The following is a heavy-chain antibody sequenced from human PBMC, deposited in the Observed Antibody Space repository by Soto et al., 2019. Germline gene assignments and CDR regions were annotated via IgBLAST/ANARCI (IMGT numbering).Heavy chain of an antibody. Sequence: EVQLVESGGGLVQPGGSLRLSCAASGFTFSDFYMDWVRQAPGKGLEWVGRTRNKANSYTTEYAASVKGRFTISRDDSKYSLYLQMNSLETEDTAVYYCARVIPPPVWDWGQGTLVTVSS. J-gene: IGHJ4*02. CDR3: ARVIPPPVWD. D-gene: IGHD3-16*01. CDR1: GFTFSDFY. CDR2: TRNKANSYTT. V-gene: IGHV3-72*01.